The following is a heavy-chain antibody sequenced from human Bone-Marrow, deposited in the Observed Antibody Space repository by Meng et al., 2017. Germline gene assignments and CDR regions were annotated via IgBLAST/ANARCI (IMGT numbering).Heavy chain of an antibody. D-gene: IGHD1-1*01. CDR3: ARNNWNDVVTPFDY. V-gene: IGHV1-69*01. CDR2: IIPIFGTA. Sequence: QLVTCGADVNNPGSSVNVSCKASGGTFSSYAISWLRQAPGQGLEWMGGIIPIFGTANYAQKFQGRVTITADESTSTAYMELSSLRSEDTAVYYCARNNWNDVVTPFDYWGQGTLVTASS. J-gene: IGHJ4*02. CDR1: GGTFSSYA.